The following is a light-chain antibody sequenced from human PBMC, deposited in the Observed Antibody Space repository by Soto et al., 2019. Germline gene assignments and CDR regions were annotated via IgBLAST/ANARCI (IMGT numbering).Light chain of an antibody. CDR3: YSYAGRSTSV. CDR2: EDD. Sequence: QSALTQPASVSGSPGQSITISCTGTSSDDGSYNLVSWYQQYPGKAPKLMIFEDDERPSGVSNRFSGSMSGNTASLTISGLQAEDEADYYCYSYAGRSTSVFGGGTKVTVL. J-gene: IGLJ2*01. V-gene: IGLV2-23*01. CDR1: SSDDGSYNL.